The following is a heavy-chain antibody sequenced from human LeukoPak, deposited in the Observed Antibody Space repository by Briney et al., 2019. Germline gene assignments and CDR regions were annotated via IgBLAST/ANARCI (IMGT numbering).Heavy chain of an antibody. V-gene: IGHV4-4*07. CDR3: AREVSARDGSLGRPFDY. CDR1: GGSTTDYF. J-gene: IGHJ4*02. CDR2: IYSSGST. Sequence: PSETLSLTCTGSGGSTTDYFWSWIRQPAGKGLEWIGRIYSSGSTNYNASLKSRVTMSVDTSKNQFSLKLSSVTAADTAVYYCAREVSARDGSLGRPFDYWGQGTLVTVSS. D-gene: IGHD5-24*01.